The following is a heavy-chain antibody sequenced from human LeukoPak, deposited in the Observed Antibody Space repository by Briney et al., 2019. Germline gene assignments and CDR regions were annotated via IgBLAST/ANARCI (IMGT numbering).Heavy chain of an antibody. CDR1: GFALDEYG. CDR3: ARGFYGPVDY. V-gene: IGHV3-20*04. J-gene: IGHJ4*02. CDR2: INWNGDTT. Sequence: PGGPLRLPCAASGFALDEYGMNWVPQAPGKGLEWVSCINWNGDTTGYTDSVKGRFTISRDNAKNSLSLQMNSLRAEETALYYCARGFYGPVDYWGQGILVTVSS. D-gene: IGHD4-17*01.